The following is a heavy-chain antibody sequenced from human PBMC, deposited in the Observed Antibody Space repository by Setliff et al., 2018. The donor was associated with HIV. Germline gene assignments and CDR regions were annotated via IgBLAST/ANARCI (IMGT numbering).Heavy chain of an antibody. V-gene: IGHV4-34*01. J-gene: IGHJ4*02. CDR2: IIQSGGT. CDR1: GGSFSGYY. D-gene: IGHD2-15*01. CDR3: ARGGLGVVGAIDY. Sequence: SETMSLTCAVYGGSFSGYYWTWIRQPPGRGLEWIGEIIQSGGTNYNRSLKSRVTISVETSKNQFSLNLSSVTAADTAVYYCARGGLGVVGAIDYWSQGTLVTVSS.